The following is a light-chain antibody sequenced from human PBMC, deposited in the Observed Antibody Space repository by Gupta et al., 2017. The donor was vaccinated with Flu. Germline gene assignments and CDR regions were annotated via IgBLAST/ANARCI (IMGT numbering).Light chain of an antibody. CDR2: EVT. Sequence: QSALTQPASVSRSPGQSITISSTGTTSDIGGYNYVSWYLQHPGKAPKLMIYEVTNRPSGVSNRFSGSKSGNTASLTVSELQAEDEADYFCGAYTSSATWVFGGGTKVTVL. CDR3: GAYTSSATWV. CDR1: TSDIGGYNY. V-gene: IGLV2-14*01. J-gene: IGLJ3*02.